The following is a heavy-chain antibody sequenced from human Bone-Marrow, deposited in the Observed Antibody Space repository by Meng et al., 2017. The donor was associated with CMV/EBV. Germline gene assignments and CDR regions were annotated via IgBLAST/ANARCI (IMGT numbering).Heavy chain of an antibody. D-gene: IGHD6-13*01. CDR2: ISSSSSYI. CDR1: GFTFSSYS. CDR3: ARDRLAAAGIRLYYFDY. J-gene: IGHJ4*02. Sequence: GESLKISCAASGFTFSSYSMNWVRQAPGKGLEWVSSISSSSSYIYYADSVKGRFTISRDNAKNSLYLQMNSLRAEDTAVYYCARDRLAAAGIRLYYFDYWGQGTLVTVSS. V-gene: IGHV3-21*01.